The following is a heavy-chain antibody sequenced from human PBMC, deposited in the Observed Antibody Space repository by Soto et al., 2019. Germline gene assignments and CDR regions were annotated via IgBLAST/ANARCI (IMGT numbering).Heavy chain of an antibody. CDR1: GFTVSSNY. D-gene: IGHD3-22*01. Sequence: GGSLRLSCAASGFTVSSNYMSWVHQAPGKGQEWDSVIYSGGSTYYADSVKGRFTISRDNSKNTLYLQMNSLRAEDTDVYYCLIETPYYEDSSGYYYYGMDVWGQGTTVTVYS. CDR2: IYSGGST. J-gene: IGHJ6*02. CDR3: LIETPYYEDSSGYYYYGMDV. V-gene: IGHV3-53*01.